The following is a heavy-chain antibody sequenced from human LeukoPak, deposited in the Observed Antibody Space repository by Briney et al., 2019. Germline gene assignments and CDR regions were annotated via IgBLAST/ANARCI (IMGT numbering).Heavy chain of an antibody. D-gene: IGHD2-2*02. CDR1: GYTFTSYG. J-gene: IGHJ6*03. CDR3: AKAVPCSSTSCYTEHYYYYYMDV. CDR2: ISAYNGNT. Sequence: GASVKVSCKASGYTFTSYGISWVRQAPGQGLEWMGWISAYNGNTNYAQKLQGRVTMTTDTSTSTAYMELRSRRSDDTAVYYCAKAVPCSSTSCYTEHYYYYYMDVWGKGTTVTVSS. V-gene: IGHV1-18*01.